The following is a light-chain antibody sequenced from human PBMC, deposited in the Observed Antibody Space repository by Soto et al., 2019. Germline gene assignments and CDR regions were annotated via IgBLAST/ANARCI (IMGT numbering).Light chain of an antibody. CDR1: SSDFGSYNY. Sequence: QSALTQPPSVSGSPGQSVAISCYGTSSDFGSYNYVSWYQQHPDKAPKLMIYDVNNRPSGVSDRFSGSKSGNTASLTISGLQAEDEADYYCTSFTSSSTYVFGTGTKVTVL. V-gene: IGLV2-14*01. CDR3: TSFTSSSTYV. J-gene: IGLJ1*01. CDR2: DVN.